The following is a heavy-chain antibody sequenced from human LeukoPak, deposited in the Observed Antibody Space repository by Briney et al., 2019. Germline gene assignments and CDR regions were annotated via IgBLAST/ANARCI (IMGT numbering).Heavy chain of an antibody. CDR3: ATGRTREDD. V-gene: IGHV4-39*07. CDR2: IYYSGST. J-gene: IGHJ4*02. CDR1: GGSISSSSYY. Sequence: PSETLSLTCTVSGGSISSSSYYWGWIRQPPGKGLEWIGSIYYSGSTYYNPSLKSRVTISVDTSKNQFSLKLSSVTAADTAVYYCATGRTREDDWGQGTLVTVSS. D-gene: IGHD1/OR15-1a*01.